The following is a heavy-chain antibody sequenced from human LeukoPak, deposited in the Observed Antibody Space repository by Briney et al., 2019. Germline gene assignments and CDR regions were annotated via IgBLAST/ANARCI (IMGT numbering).Heavy chain of an antibody. CDR2: ISSSGSTI. CDR1: GFTFSSYE. CDR3: ARELGYCSGGSCYSYYYYYYYMDV. Sequence: GGSLRLSCAASGFTFSSYEMNWVRQAPGKGLEWVSYISSSGSTIYYADSVKGRFTISRDNAKNSLYLQMNSLRAEDTAVYYCARELGYCSGGSCYSYYYYYYYMDVWGKGTTVTVSS. J-gene: IGHJ6*03. V-gene: IGHV3-48*03. D-gene: IGHD2-15*01.